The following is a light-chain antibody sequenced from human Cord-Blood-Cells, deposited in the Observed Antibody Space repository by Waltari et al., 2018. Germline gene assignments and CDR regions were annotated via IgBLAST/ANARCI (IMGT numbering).Light chain of an antibody. CDR1: QRISSY. V-gene: IGKV1-39*01. J-gene: IGKJ3*01. Sequence: QITQSPSSLPASVGDRVHITCRASQRISSYLNWYQQKPGKAPKLLIYAASSLQSGVPSRFSGSGSGTDFTLTISSLQPEDFATYYCQQSYSTPFTFGPGTKVDIK. CDR2: AAS. CDR3: QQSYSTPFT.